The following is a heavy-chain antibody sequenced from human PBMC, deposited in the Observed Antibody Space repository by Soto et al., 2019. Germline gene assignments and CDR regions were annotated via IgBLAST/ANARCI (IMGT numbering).Heavy chain of an antibody. V-gene: IGHV2-5*02. Sequence: QITLKESGPTLVKPTQTLTLTFSFSGFSLSTRGVGVGWIRQPPGKALEWLALIYWDDDRRYSPSLKSRLTITKDTSKHQVVLTMTNMDPVDTATYYCARSLWFGELLWGKGTLVTVSS. CDR2: IYWDDDR. CDR3: ARSLWFGELL. CDR1: GFSLSTRGVG. J-gene: IGHJ4*02. D-gene: IGHD3-10*01.